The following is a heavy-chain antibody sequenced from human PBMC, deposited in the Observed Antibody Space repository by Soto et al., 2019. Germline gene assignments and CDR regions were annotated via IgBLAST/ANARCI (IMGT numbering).Heavy chain of an antibody. J-gene: IGHJ4*02. V-gene: IGHV5-51*01. Sequence: GESLKISCKGSGATFTTDWIGWVRQMPGKGLEWVGIIYFGDSDTIYSPSFQGQITISVDKSISAAYLQWSSLKASDTAIYYCARSHNLRLHYWGQGTPVTVSS. CDR3: ARSHNLRLHY. CDR1: GATFTTDW. CDR2: IYFGDSDT.